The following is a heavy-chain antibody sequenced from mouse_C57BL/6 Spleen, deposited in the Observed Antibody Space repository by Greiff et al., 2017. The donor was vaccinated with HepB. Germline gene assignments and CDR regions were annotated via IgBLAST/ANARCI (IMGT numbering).Heavy chain of an antibody. Sequence: QVQLQQSGPELVKPGASVTLSCKASGYTFTSYDINWVKQRPGQGLEWIGWIYPRDGSTKYNEKFKGKATLTVDTSSSTAYMELHSLTSEDSAVYFCARSEDSSGYSDYFDYWGQGTTLTVSS. D-gene: IGHD3-2*02. CDR1: GYTFTSYD. CDR2: IYPRDGST. J-gene: IGHJ2*01. V-gene: IGHV1-85*01. CDR3: ARSEDSSGYSDYFDY.